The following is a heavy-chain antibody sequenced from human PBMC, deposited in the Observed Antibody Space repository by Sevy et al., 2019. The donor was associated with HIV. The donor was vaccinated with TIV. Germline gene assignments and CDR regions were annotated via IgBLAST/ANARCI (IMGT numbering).Heavy chain of an antibody. D-gene: IGHD3-9*01. V-gene: IGHV3-21*01. CDR1: GFTFSTYA. CDR2: ISSSSSYI. CDR3: ARVLSGPKDL. J-gene: IGHJ4*02. Sequence: GGSLRLSCAASGFTFSTYAMSWVRQAPGKGLEWVSSISSSSSYIYYADSVKGRFTISRDNAKNSLYLQMNSLRAEDTAVYYCARVLSGPKDLWGQGTLVTVSS.